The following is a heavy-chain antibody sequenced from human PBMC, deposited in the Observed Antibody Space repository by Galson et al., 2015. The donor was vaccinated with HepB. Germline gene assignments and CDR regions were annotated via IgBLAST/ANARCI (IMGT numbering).Heavy chain of an antibody. V-gene: IGHV3-49*03. CDR1: GFTFGDYA. CDR2: IRSKTFGEII. CDR3: SRDNWQQLPFDY. D-gene: IGHD6-13*01. Sequence: SLRLSCAASGFTFGDYAMSWFRQAPGKGLEWVAFIRSKTFGEIIEYAVSVEGRFTISRDDSKSIAYLQMNSLKIEDTAVYYCSRDNWQQLPFDYWGQGTLVTVSS. J-gene: IGHJ4*02.